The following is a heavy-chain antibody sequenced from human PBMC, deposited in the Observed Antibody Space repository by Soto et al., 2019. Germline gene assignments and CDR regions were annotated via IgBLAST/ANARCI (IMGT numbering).Heavy chain of an antibody. CDR2: IYYSGST. V-gene: IGHV4-31*03. Sequence: SETLSLTCTVSGGSISSGGYYWSWIRQHPGKGLEWIGYIYYSGSTYYNPSLKSRVTISVDTSKNQFSLKLSSVTAADTAVYYCARGTQPGIAAAAYFQHWGQGTLVTVSS. CDR1: GGSISSGGYY. CDR3: ARGTQPGIAAAAYFQH. J-gene: IGHJ1*01. D-gene: IGHD6-13*01.